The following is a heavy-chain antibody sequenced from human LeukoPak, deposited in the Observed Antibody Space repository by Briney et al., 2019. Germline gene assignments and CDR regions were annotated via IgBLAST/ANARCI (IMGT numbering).Heavy chain of an antibody. CDR3: ARTRITMIVGLASRFDY. V-gene: IGHV3-7*01. CDR2: IKQDGSEK. Sequence: PGGSLRLSCAASGFTFSNAWTNWVRQAPGKGLEWVANIKQDGSEKYFVDSVKGRFTISRDNAKNSLYLQMNSLGAEDTAVYYCARTRITMIVGLASRFDYWGQGTLVTVSS. D-gene: IGHD3-22*01. J-gene: IGHJ4*02. CDR1: GFTFSNAW.